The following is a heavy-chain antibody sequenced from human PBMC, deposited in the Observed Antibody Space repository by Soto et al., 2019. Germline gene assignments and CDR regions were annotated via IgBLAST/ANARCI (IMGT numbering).Heavy chain of an antibody. V-gene: IGHV1-46*01. CDR2: INPSGGST. D-gene: IGHD1-26*01. Sequence: ASVKVSCKASGYTFTSYYMHWVRQAPGQGLEWMGIINPSGGSTSYAQKFQGRVTMTRDTSTSTVYMELSSLRSEDTAVYYCAGEGMGSGSYYPFDYWGQGTLVTVSS. CDR3: AGEGMGSGSYYPFDY. CDR1: GYTFTSYY. J-gene: IGHJ4*02.